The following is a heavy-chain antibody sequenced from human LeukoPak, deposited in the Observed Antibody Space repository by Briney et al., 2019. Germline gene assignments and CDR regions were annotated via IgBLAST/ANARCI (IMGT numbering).Heavy chain of an antibody. CDR2: INSNGGRT. D-gene: IGHD3-22*01. CDR3: VKDLYYDNSGYYSGAFDY. Sequence: PGGSLRLSCPASGFTFKKYAMHWVRQAPGKGLEYVSAINSNGGRTYYADSVKGRFTISRDNSKNTLYLQMSSLRVDDTAVYYCVKDLYYDNSGYYSGAFDYWGQGTLVTVSS. J-gene: IGHJ4*02. V-gene: IGHV3-64D*09. CDR1: GFTFKKYA.